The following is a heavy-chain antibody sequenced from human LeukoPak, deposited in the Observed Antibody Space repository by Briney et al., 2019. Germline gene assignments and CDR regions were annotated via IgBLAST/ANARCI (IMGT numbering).Heavy chain of an antibody. CDR3: TTEIVVVVAAASDY. V-gene: IGHV3-15*01. CDR1: GFTFSNAW. D-gene: IGHD2-15*01. Sequence: PGGSLRLSCAASGFTFSNAWISWVRQAPGKGLEWVGRIKRKTDGGTTDYAAPVKGRLTISRDDSKNPLYLQMNSLKTEDTAVYYCTTEIVVVVAAASDYWGQGTLVTVSS. J-gene: IGHJ4*02. CDR2: IKRKTDGGTT.